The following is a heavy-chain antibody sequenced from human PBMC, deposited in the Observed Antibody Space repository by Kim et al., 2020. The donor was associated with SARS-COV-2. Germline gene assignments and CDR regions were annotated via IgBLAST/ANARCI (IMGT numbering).Heavy chain of an antibody. J-gene: IGHJ6*02. Sequence: GGSLRLSCVASGSMFSSHAMTWVRQAPGKGLERVSIISGGGDITYYADSVKGRFTVSRDNSKNTLYLQMNSLRAEDTALYFCAKDQSGNYYYYSGMDVWGPGTTVTVSS. CDR2: ISGGGDIT. V-gene: IGHV3-23*01. CDR3: AKDQSGNYYYYSGMDV. D-gene: IGHD1-26*01. CDR1: GSMFSSHA.